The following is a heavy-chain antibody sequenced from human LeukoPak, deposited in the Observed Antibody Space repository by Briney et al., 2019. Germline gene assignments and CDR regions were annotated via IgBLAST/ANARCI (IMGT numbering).Heavy chain of an antibody. CDR2: ISYDGSNK. Sequence: GGSLRLSCASSGFTFSSYGMHWVRQAPGKGLEWVAVISYDGSNKYYADSVKGRFTISRDNSKNTLYLQMNSLRAEDTAVYYCAKDYHSSSWYYFDYWGQGTLVTDSS. V-gene: IGHV3-30*18. CDR1: GFTFSSYG. CDR3: AKDYHSSSWYYFDY. J-gene: IGHJ4*02. D-gene: IGHD6-13*01.